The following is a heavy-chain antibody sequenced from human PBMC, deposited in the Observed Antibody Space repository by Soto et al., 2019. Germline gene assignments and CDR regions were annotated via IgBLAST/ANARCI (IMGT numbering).Heavy chain of an antibody. Sequence: EVQLVASGGGLVQPGGSLRLSCAASGFNFSTYWMTWVLQAPGKGLEWVANIKEDGSEQYYVDSVKGRFAISRDNAKNAVYLQMNSLRAEDTAVYYCARDFSLDYWGQGTLVAVSA. J-gene: IGHJ4*02. V-gene: IGHV3-7*03. CDR1: GFNFSTYW. CDR3: ARDFSLDY. CDR2: IKEDGSEQ.